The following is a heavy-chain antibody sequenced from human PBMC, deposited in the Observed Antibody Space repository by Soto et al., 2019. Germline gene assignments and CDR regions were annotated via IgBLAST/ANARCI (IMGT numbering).Heavy chain of an antibody. CDR1: GFTFTSYG. V-gene: IGHV1-18*04. J-gene: IGHJ6*02. Sequence: ASVKVSCKASGFTFTSYGISWVRQAPGQGLEWMAWISIYNGNTKYAQKFQGRITMTTDTSTSTAYMELRSLRSDDTAVYYCARETYYFGSGTYDDGMDVWGQGTTVTVSS. CDR3: ARETYYFGSGTYDDGMDV. D-gene: IGHD3-10*01. CDR2: ISIYNGNT.